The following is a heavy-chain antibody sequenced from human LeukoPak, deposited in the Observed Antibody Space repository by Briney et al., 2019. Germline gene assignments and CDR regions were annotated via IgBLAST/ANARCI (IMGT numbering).Heavy chain of an antibody. D-gene: IGHD1-26*01. CDR2: IFRSGSSI. Sequence: GGSLRLSCAASGFTISDYSMSWIRQAPGKGLEWVSFIFRSGSSIYYADSVKGRFTISRDNAKNSLYLQMNSLRAEDTAVYYCARAVGATRVIDYYYYYMDVWGKGTTVTVSS. V-gene: IGHV3-11*04. CDR1: GFTISDYS. CDR3: ARAVGATRVIDYYYYYMDV. J-gene: IGHJ6*03.